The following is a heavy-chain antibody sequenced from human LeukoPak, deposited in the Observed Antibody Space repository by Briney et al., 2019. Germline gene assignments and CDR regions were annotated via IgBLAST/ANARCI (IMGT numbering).Heavy chain of an antibody. Sequence: SKTLSLTCTVSGGSISSSGYYWGWIRQPPGKGLEWIGSIYNSGSTYYNPSLKSRVTISVDTSNNQFSLKLSSVTAADTAVYYCAGSHGVDGVFDIWGQGTMATVSS. CDR3: AGSHGVDGVFDI. J-gene: IGHJ3*02. D-gene: IGHD2-8*01. V-gene: IGHV4-39*01. CDR1: GGSISSSGYY. CDR2: IYNSGST.